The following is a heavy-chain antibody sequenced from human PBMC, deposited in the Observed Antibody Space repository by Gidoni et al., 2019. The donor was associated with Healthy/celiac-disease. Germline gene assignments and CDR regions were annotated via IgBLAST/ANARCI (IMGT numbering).Heavy chain of an antibody. V-gene: IGHV1-69*06. CDR1: GGTFSSYA. CDR2: IIPIFGTA. Sequence: QVQLVQSGAEVKKPGSSVQVSCKASGGTFSSYAISWVRQAPGQGLEWMGGIIPIFGTADYAQKFQGRVTITADKSTSTAYMELSSLRSEDTAVYYCARVREEMALFHAFDIWGQGTMVTVSS. J-gene: IGHJ3*02. CDR3: ARVREEMALFHAFDI.